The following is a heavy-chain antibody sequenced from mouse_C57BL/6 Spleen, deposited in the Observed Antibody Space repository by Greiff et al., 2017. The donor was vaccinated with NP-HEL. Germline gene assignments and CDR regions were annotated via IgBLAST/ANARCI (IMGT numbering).Heavy chain of an antibody. CDR2: IDPSDSYT. D-gene: IGHD1-1*01. Sequence: QVQLQQPGAALVRPGTSVKLSCKASGYTFTSYWMHWVKQRPGQGLEWIGVIDPSDSYTNYNQKFKGKATLTVDTSSSTAYMQLSSLTSEDSAFYYCARASGYYGTGYFDVWGTGTTVTVSS. V-gene: IGHV1-59*01. CDR1: GYTFTSYW. CDR3: ARASGYYGTGYFDV. J-gene: IGHJ1*03.